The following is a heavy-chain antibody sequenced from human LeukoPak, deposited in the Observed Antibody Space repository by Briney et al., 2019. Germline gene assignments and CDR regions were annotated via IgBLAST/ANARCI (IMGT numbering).Heavy chain of an antibody. CDR3: WTGGFMDV. D-gene: IGHD3/OR15-3a*01. V-gene: IGHV3-7*01. CDR2: IKEDGSKQ. J-gene: IGHJ6*03. Sequence: PGGSLRLSCAASGFTFSNYWMNWVRQAPGKGLEWLANIKEDGSKQYYVDSVKGRFTISRDNAKNSLYLQVNSLRAEDTAVYYCWTGGFMDVWGKGTTVTVSS. CDR1: GFTFSNYW.